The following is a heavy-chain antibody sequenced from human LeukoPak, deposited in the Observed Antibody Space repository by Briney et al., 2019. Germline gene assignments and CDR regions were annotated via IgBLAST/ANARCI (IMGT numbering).Heavy chain of an antibody. CDR2: IYTSGST. V-gene: IGHV4-61*02. D-gene: IGHD2-2*01. Sequence: SETLSLTCTVSGGSVTSDDHSWSWIRQPAGKGLEWIGRIYTSGSTNYNPSLKSRVTMSVDTSKNQFSLKLSSVTAADTAVYYCARWYCSSTSCYGDYWGQGTLVTVSS. CDR3: ARWYCSSTSCYGDY. CDR1: GGSVTSDDHS. J-gene: IGHJ4*02.